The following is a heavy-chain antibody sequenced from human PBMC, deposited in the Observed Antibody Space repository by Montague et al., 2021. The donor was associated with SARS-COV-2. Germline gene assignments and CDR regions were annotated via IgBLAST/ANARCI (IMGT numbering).Heavy chain of an antibody. Sequence: SETLSLTCAVYGGSFGDDHWSWIRQPPGKGLEWIGAINYSGTTYYNPSLKNRVTISLDTAKNQFSLKMTSVTAADTAVYYCARHWGIAAAGNWGQGTLVTVSS. CDR2: INYSGTT. D-gene: IGHD6-13*01. CDR1: GGSFGDDH. J-gene: IGHJ4*02. CDR3: ARHWGIAAAGN. V-gene: IGHV4-34*01.